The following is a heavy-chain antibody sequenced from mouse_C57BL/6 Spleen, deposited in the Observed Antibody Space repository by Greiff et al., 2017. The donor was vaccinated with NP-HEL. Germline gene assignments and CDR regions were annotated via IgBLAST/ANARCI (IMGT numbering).Heavy chain of an antibody. CDR2: IYPRSGNT. D-gene: IGHD1-1*01. CDR1: GYTFTSYG. J-gene: IGHJ4*01. Sequence: QVQLKQSGAELARPGASVKLSCKASGYTFTSYGISWVKQRTGQGLEWIGEIYPRSGNTYYNEKFKGKATLTADKSSSTAYMELRSLTSEDSAVYFCARSLLIPKGAMDYWGQGTSVTVSS. V-gene: IGHV1-81*01. CDR3: ARSLLIPKGAMDY.